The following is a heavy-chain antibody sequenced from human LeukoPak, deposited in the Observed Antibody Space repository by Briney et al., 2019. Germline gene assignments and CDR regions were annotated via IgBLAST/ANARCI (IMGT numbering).Heavy chain of an antibody. Sequence: RASVKVSCKASGGTFSSYAISWVRQAPGQELEWMGGIIPIFGTANYAQKFQGRVTITADESTSTAYMELSSLRSEDTAVYYCARKRGYSGYDYGYWGQGTLVTVSS. J-gene: IGHJ4*02. CDR3: ARKRGYSGYDYGY. CDR1: GGTFSSYA. V-gene: IGHV1-69*13. D-gene: IGHD5-12*01. CDR2: IIPIFGTA.